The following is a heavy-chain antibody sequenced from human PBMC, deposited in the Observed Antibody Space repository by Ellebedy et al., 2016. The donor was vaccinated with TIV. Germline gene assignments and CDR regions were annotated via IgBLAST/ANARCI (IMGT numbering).Heavy chain of an antibody. CDR3: AKNKLRWNDRNGFDY. J-gene: IGHJ4*02. CDR1: GFTFSSYG. Sequence: GESLKISXAASGFTFSSYGMHWVRQAPGKGLEWVAVISYDGSNKYYADSVKGRFTISRDNSKNTLYLQMNSLRAEDTAVYYCAKNKLRWNDRNGFDYWGQGTLVTVSS. CDR2: ISYDGSNK. D-gene: IGHD1-1*01. V-gene: IGHV3-30*18.